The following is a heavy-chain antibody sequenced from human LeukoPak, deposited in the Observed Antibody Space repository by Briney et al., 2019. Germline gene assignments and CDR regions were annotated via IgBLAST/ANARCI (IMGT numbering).Heavy chain of an antibody. D-gene: IGHD3-10*01. V-gene: IGHV1-2*04. CDR1: GYTFTGYY. CDR3: AREKGWVIGTMVRGVDYGMDV. Sequence: GASVKVSCKASGYTFTGYYMHWVRQAPGQGLEWMGWINPNSGGTNYAQMFQGWVTMTRDTSISTAYMELSRLRSDDTAVYYCAREKGWVIGTMVRGVDYGMDVWGKGTTVTVSS. J-gene: IGHJ6*04. CDR2: INPNSGGT.